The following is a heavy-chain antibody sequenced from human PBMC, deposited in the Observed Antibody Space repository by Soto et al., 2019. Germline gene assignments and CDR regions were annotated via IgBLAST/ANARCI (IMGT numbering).Heavy chain of an antibody. CDR1: GFTFSSYG. V-gene: IGHV3-30*18. CDR2: ISYDGSNK. CDR3: AKEFVGATDY. Sequence: PGGSLRLSCAASGFTFSSYGMHWVRQAPGKGLEWVAVISYDGSNKYYADSVKGRFTISRDNSKNTLYLQMNSLRAEDTAVYYCAKEFVGATDYWGQGTLVTVSS. D-gene: IGHD1-26*01. J-gene: IGHJ4*02.